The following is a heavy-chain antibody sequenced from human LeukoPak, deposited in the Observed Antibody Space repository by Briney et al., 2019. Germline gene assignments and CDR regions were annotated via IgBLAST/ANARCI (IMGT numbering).Heavy chain of an antibody. V-gene: IGHV3-21*01. Sequence: GGSLRLSCAASGFTFSSCSMNWVRQAPGKGLEWVSSISSSSSYIYYADSVKGRFTISRDNSKNTLYLQMVSLRVEDTAVYYCARGAHKRDDYGGFFDYWGQGTLVTVTS. CDR1: GFTFSSCS. CDR2: ISSSSSYI. D-gene: IGHD4-23*01. CDR3: ARGAHKRDDYGGFFDY. J-gene: IGHJ4*02.